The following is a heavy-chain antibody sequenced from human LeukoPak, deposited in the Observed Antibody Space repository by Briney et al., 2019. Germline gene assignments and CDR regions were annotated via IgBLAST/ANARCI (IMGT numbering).Heavy chain of an antibody. D-gene: IGHD3-9*01. J-gene: IGHJ4*02. CDR3: ARATTYDILTGFSDY. Sequence: GGSLRLSCAASGFTFSTFAMHWVRLSPGKGLEWVSSITGSGPYMLYADSVKHRFTISRDNTKNLLYLEMNSLRAEDTAMYYCARATTYDILTGFSDYWGQGTLVTVSS. CDR1: GFTFSTFA. CDR2: ITGSGPYM. V-gene: IGHV3-21*06.